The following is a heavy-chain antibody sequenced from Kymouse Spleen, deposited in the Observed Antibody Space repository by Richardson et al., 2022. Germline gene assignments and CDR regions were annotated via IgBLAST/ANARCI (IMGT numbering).Heavy chain of an antibody. J-gene: IGHJ4*02. V-gene: IGHV3-23*04. Sequence: EVQLVESGGGLVQPGGSLRLSCAASGFTFSSYAMSWVRQAPGKGLEWVSAISGSGGSTYYADSVKGRFTISRDNSKNTLYLQMNSLRAEDTAVYYCAKDQKDIVLMVYGTFDYWGQGTLVTVSS. CDR1: GFTFSSYA. CDR2: ISGSGGST. D-gene: IGHD2-8*01. CDR3: AKDQKDIVLMVYGTFDY.